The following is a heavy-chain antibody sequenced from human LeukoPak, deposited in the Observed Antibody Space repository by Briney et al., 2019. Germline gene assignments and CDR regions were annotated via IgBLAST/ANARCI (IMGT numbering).Heavy chain of an antibody. CDR3: ARGGHSSSSLDY. J-gene: IGHJ4*02. CDR2: ISSSGSTI. CDR1: GFTFSSYE. Sequence: PGGSLRLSCAASGFTFSSYEMNWVRQAPGKGLEWVSYISSSGSTIYYSDSVKGRFTISRDNAKNSLYLQMNSLRAEDTAVYYCARGGHSSSSLDYWGQGTLVTVSS. D-gene: IGHD6-6*01. V-gene: IGHV3-48*03.